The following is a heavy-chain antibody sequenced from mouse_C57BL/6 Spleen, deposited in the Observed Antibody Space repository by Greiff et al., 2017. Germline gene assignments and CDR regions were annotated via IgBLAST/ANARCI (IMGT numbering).Heavy chain of an antibody. CDR1: GYTFTSYW. D-gene: IGHD3-1*01. V-gene: IGHV1-52*01. CDR3: ARWARATVDD. Sequence: QVQLKQPGAELVRPGSSVKLSCKASGYTFTSYWMHWVKQRPIQGLEWIGNIDPSDSESHYNQKFKDKATLTVDKSSSTAYMKLSSLTSADSAVYYGARWARATVDDWGQGTSVTVSS. J-gene: IGHJ4*01. CDR2: IDPSDSES.